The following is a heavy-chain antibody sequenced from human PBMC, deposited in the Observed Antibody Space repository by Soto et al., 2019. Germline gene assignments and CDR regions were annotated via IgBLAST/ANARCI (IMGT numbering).Heavy chain of an antibody. D-gene: IGHD3-3*01. Sequence: PSETLSLTCTVSGGSISSSSYYWGWIRQPPGKGLEWIGSIYYSGSTYYNPSLKSRVTISVDTSKNQFSLELSSVTAADTAVYYCARRWRGSLNWYFDLWGRGTLVTVSS. J-gene: IGHJ2*01. CDR1: GGSISSSSYY. CDR2: IYYSGST. V-gene: IGHV4-39*01. CDR3: ARRWRGSLNWYFDL.